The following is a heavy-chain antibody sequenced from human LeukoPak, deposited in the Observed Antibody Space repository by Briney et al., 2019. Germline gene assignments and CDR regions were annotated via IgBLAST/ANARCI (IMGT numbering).Heavy chain of an antibody. CDR1: GFTFSSYG. Sequence: GRSLRLSCAASGFTFSSYGMHWVRQAPGKGLEWVAVISYDGSNKYYADSVRGRFTISRDNSKNTLYLQMNSLRAEDTAVYYCARAGRDTAMVTAIDYWGQGTLVTVSS. V-gene: IGHV3-30*03. CDR2: ISYDGSNK. D-gene: IGHD5-18*01. J-gene: IGHJ4*02. CDR3: ARAGRDTAMVTAIDY.